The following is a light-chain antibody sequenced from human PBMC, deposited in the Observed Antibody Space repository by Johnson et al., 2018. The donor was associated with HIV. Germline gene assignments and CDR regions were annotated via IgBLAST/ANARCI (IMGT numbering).Light chain of an antibody. CDR2: DNN. Sequence: QSVLTQPPSVSAAPGQKVTISCSGSSSNIGNNYVSWYQQLPGTAPKLLIYDNNKRPSGIPDRFSGSKSGTSATLGITGLQTGDEAEYYCGTWDSTLRAGGYCFGTGTKVTVL. CDR3: GTWDSTLRAGGYC. CDR1: SSNIGNNY. J-gene: IGLJ1*01. V-gene: IGLV1-51*01.